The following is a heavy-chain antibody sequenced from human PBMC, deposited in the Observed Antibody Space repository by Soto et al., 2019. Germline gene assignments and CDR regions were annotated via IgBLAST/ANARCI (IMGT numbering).Heavy chain of an antibody. J-gene: IGHJ6*02. Sequence: QVQLVQSGAEVKKPGASVKVSCKASGYVFSSSFVHWVRQAPGQGLEWMALINPTIGSTSYAHNFQGRIAVTRETSTATVYLDLSSLRSADTAIYYCAREVNTVIMPGDTEDYSGLDVWGQGTTVIVSS. CDR1: GYVFSSSF. CDR2: INPTIGST. CDR3: AREVNTVIMPGDTEDYSGLDV. D-gene: IGHD2-21*02. V-gene: IGHV1-46*01.